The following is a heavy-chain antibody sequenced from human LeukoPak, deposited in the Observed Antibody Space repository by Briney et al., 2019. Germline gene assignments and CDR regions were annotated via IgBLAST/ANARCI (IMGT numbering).Heavy chain of an antibody. Sequence: GESLKISCKGSGYSFTSYWIGWVRQMPGKGLEWMGIIYPGDSDTRYSPSFQGQVTISADKSISTAYLQWSSLKASDTAMYYCARSGGTVTTSDAFDIWGQGTMVTVSS. D-gene: IGHD4-17*01. V-gene: IGHV5-51*01. J-gene: IGHJ3*02. CDR1: GYSFTSYW. CDR3: ARSGGTVTTSDAFDI. CDR2: IYPGDSDT.